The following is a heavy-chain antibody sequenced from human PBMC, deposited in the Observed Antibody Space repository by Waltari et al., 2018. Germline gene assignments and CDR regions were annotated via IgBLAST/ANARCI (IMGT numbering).Heavy chain of an antibody. Sequence: EVQLVESGGGLIQPGGSLSLSCAASGFIVSSNYMSWVRQAPGRGLEWVSLIYSGGSTYYADSVKGRFTISRDNSKNTLYLQMDSLSVEDTAVYYCARWQQWPVRAFDYWGQGTLVTVSS. CDR2: IYSGGST. J-gene: IGHJ4*02. CDR3: ARWQQWPVRAFDY. D-gene: IGHD6-19*01. V-gene: IGHV3-53*01. CDR1: GFIVSSNY.